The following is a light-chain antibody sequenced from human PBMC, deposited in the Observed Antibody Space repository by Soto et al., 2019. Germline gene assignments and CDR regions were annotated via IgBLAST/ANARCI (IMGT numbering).Light chain of an antibody. CDR3: SSYRSSSALGV. CDR2: DVS. CDR1: SSDIGGYNY. V-gene: IGLV2-14*03. J-gene: IGLJ2*01. Sequence: QSVLTQPASVSGSPGQSITISCTGTSSDIGGYNYVSWYQQHPGEAPKVIIYDVSNRPSGVSNRFSGSKSGNTASLTISGLQAEDQADYYCSSYRSSSALGVFGGGTKVTVL.